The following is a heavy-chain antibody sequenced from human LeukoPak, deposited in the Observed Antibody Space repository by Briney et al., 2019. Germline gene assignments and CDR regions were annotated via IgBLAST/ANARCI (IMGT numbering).Heavy chain of an antibody. D-gene: IGHD5-18*01. J-gene: IGHJ5*02. Sequence: GGSLRLSCAASGFTVSSNYMSWVCQAPGKGLEWVSVIYSGGSTYYADSVKGRFTISRDNSKNTLYLQMNSLRAEDTAVYYCAGYSYGFWFDPWGQGTLVTVSS. CDR2: IYSGGST. CDR3: AGYSYGFWFDP. V-gene: IGHV3-66*01. CDR1: GFTVSSNY.